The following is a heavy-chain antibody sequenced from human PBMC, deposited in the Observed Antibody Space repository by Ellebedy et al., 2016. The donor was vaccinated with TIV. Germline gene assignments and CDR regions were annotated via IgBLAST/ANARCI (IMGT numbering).Heavy chain of an antibody. CDR3: VRGGAAPHNRYFDF. V-gene: IGHV3-13*01. CDR2: FGSGGDA. Sequence: GESLKISCAASGFTFRIYDMHWVRQSIGKGLEWVSAFGSGGDAYYPASVKGRFTISRENAKNSVYLQMTSLRVGDTAVYYCVRGGAAPHNRYFDFWGRGTLVTVSS. J-gene: IGHJ2*01. CDR1: GFTFRIYD. D-gene: IGHD1-14*01.